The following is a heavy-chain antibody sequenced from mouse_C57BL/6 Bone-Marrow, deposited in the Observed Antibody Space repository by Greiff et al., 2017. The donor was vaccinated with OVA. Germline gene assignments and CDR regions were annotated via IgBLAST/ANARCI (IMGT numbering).Heavy chain of an antibody. D-gene: IGHD1-1*01. J-gene: IGHJ4*01. CDR3: ARYYPYYYAMDY. CDR1: GYTFTSYW. Sequence: VQLQQPGAELVMPGASVKLSCKASGYTFTSYWMHWVKQRPGQGLEWIVEIDPSDSYTNYNQKFKGKSTLTVDKSSSTAYMQLSSLTSEDSAVYYCARYYPYYYAMDYWGQGTSVTVSS. CDR2: IDPSDSYT. V-gene: IGHV1-69*01.